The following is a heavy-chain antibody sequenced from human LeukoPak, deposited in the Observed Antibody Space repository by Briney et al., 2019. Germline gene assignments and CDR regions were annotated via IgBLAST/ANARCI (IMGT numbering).Heavy chain of an antibody. CDR1: GFAFSSLA. CDR2: ISYDGSNQ. V-gene: IGHV3-30-3*01. Sequence: GTSLRLSCAVSGFAFSSLAMHWVRQAPGKGLEWVAFISYDGSNQYYADSVKGRFTISRDNSKNTLYLQMNNLRAEDTAIYYCARVGSRYCSGANCYDGFWGQGTLVSVSS. D-gene: IGHD2-15*01. J-gene: IGHJ4*02. CDR3: ARVGSRYCSGANCYDGF.